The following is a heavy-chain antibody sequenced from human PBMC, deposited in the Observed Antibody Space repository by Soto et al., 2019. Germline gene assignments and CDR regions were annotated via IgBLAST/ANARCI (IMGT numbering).Heavy chain of an antibody. Sequence: QVQLQQWGAGLLKPSETLSLTCAVYGGFLSDYHWSWIRQPPGKGRGWIGEIDESGDSNYSPSLKSRVSISIDTAKKQFSLKLTSLTAADTAVYYGARGGGGPARYWGQGTLVTVSS. J-gene: IGHJ4*02. V-gene: IGHV4-34*01. CDR1: GGFLSDYH. CDR2: IDESGDS. D-gene: IGHD3-10*01. CDR3: ARGGGGPARY.